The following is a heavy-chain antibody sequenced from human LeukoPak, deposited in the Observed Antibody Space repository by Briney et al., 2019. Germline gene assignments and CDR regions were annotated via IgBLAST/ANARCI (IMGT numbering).Heavy chain of an antibody. D-gene: IGHD3-22*01. CDR1: RFTFSNYA. CDR2: ISIGSTYI. V-gene: IGHV3-21*01. CDR3: ARDIYYYDSSGYYFPGGSDY. J-gene: IGHJ4*02. Sequence: GGSLRLSCAASRFTFSNYAMSWVRQAPGKGLEWVSSISIGSTYIYYADSVKGRFTISRDNAKNSLYLQMNSLRAEDTAVYYCARDIYYYDSSGYYFPGGSDYWGQGTLVTVSS.